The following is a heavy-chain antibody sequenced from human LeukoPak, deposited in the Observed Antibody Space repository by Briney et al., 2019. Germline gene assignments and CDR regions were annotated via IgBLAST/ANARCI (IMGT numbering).Heavy chain of an antibody. CDR1: GYTFTNYY. CDR2: INPSAGST. CDR3: TRERQQPYYFGY. Sequence: ASVKVSCKASGYTFTNYYIHWVRQAPGQGLEWMGIINPSAGSTGFAQNFQGRVTMTSDTSTSTVYMELSSLRSEDTAVYYCTRERQQPYYFGYWGQGTLVTVSS. J-gene: IGHJ4*02. D-gene: IGHD6-13*01. V-gene: IGHV1-46*03.